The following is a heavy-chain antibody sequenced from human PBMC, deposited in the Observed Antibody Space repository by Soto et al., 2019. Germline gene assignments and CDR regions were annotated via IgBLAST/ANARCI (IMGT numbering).Heavy chain of an antibody. CDR1: GFSLSTTGVG. D-gene: IGHD6-6*01. Sequence: QITLKESGPTLVKPTQTLTLTCSFSGFSLSTTGVGVGWIRQPPGKALEWLALIYWNGDSRYSPSLRSRLTITKDTSKNQVVLTMTNMDPVDTATYYCAHSRIEGRLPDCWGKGILVTVS. V-gene: IGHV2-5*01. J-gene: IGHJ4*02. CDR2: IYWNGDS. CDR3: AHSRIEGRLPDC.